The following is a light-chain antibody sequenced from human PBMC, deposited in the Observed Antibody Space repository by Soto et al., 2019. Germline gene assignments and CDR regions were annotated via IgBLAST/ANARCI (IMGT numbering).Light chain of an antibody. J-gene: IGKJ4*01. CDR1: QGSRND. CDR2: TTS. CDR3: VPHNSYPLT. Sequence: DIQMTQSPSSLSASVGDRVTITCRAGQGSRNDLCWYQQKPGKAPKRLIYTTSPVEGGVPTRFSGRGSGTEFTLTVNRLQPEAFATYYCVPHNSYPLTVGGGTKVEIK. V-gene: IGKV1-17*01.